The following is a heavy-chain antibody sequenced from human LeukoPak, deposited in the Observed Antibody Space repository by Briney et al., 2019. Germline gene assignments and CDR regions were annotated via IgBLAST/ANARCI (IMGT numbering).Heavy chain of an antibody. D-gene: IGHD3-3*01. CDR1: GYTFTSYG. CDR3: ARDQEDYDFWSEDAFDI. J-gene: IGHJ3*02. V-gene: IGHV1-18*01. Sequence: ASVKVSCKASGYTFTSYGISWVRQAPGQVLESMGWISAYNSNTNCAQKLQGRVTMTADTSTSTAYMELRSLRSDDTAVYYCARDQEDYDFWSEDAFDIWGQGTMVTVSS. CDR2: ISAYNSNT.